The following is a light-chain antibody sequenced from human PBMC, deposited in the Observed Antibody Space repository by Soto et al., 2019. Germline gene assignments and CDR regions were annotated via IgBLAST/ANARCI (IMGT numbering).Light chain of an antibody. Sequence: DIQMTQSPSTLSASVGDRVTITCRASQSISSWLAWYQQNPGKAPKLLIYDASSLESGVPSRFSGSGSGTDFTLTISSLQPDDFATYYCQHLGTFGQGTKVEIK. CDR1: QSISSW. J-gene: IGKJ1*01. CDR2: DAS. V-gene: IGKV1-5*01. CDR3: QHLGT.